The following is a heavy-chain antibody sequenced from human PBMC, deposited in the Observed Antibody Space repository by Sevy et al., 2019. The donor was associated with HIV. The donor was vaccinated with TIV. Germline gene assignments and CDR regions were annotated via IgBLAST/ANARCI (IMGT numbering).Heavy chain of an antibody. J-gene: IGHJ6*02. D-gene: IGHD3-9*01. Sequence: GGSLRLSCAASGFTFDDYGMSWVRQAPGKGLEWVSGINWNVGSTGYADSVKGRFTISRDNAKNSLYLQMNSLRAEDTALYYCAGRRTGYYYGMDVWGQGTTVTVSS. CDR1: GFTFDDYG. CDR3: AGRRTGYYYGMDV. V-gene: IGHV3-20*04. CDR2: INWNVGST.